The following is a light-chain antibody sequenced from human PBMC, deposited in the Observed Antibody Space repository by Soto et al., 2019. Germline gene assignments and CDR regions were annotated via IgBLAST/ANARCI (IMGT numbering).Light chain of an antibody. CDR2: DAS. V-gene: IGKV1-5*01. J-gene: IGKJ1*01. CDR1: QSISSW. CDR3: QQYNSYWT. Sequence: DIQMTQSPSTLSASVGDRVTITCRASQSISSWLAWYQQKPGKAPKLLIYDASTLKGGVPSRFSGSGSGTECTLTSSSLQPDDFATYYCQQYNSYWTFGQGTEVEIK.